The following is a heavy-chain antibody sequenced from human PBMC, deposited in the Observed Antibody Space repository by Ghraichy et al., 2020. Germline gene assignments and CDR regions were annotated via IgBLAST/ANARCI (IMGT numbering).Heavy chain of an antibody. D-gene: IGHD3-16*01. CDR2: LTGSGVTT. Sequence: GESLNISCATSGFTFSNYAMTWVRQAPGKGLEWVSALTGSGVTTYYADSVKGRFSISRDDSQDTVYLQMDSLRVEDSAVYYCAKTPNADMAPYYFDDWGQGTLVTISS. J-gene: IGHJ4*02. V-gene: IGHV3-23*01. CDR1: GFTFSNYA. CDR3: AKTPNADMAPYYFDD.